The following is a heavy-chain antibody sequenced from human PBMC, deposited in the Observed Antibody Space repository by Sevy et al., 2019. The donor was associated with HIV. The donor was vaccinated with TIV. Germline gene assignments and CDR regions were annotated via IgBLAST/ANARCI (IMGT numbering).Heavy chain of an antibody. Sequence: GSLRLSCAVSGFSFDSYGMTWVRQAPGKGLEWVSGISGSGTRTYYADSVKGRFSISRDNSKNRLYLQMNSLRSEDTAIFYCAKGGGGHYDPDEIGYYFYYYNMDVWGKGTTVTVSS. D-gene: IGHD3-22*01. J-gene: IGHJ6*03. CDR3: AKGGGGHYDPDEIGYYFYYYNMDV. CDR2: ISGSGTRT. CDR1: GFSFDSYG. V-gene: IGHV3-23*01.